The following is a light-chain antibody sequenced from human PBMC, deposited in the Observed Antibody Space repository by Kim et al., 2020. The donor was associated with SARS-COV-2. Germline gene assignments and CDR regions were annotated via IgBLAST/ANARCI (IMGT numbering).Light chain of an antibody. J-gene: IGKJ1*01. CDR2: GAS. V-gene: IGKV1-39*01. Sequence: SSLSASVGDRVTITGRASQNIDTYINWYQQKLGKAPKLRIFGASNLQSGVPSRFSGSGYGTEFTLTISSLQPEDFATYYCHQTWTFGQGTKVDIK. CDR1: QNIDTY. CDR3: HQTWT.